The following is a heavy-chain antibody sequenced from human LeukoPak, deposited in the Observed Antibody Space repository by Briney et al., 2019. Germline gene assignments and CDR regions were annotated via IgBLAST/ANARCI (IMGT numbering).Heavy chain of an antibody. D-gene: IGHD3-22*01. CDR1: GASINNNF. CDR3: ARHRDYYDT. J-gene: IGHJ4*01. V-gene: IGHV4-59*08. CDR2: IYSSRSA. Sequence: SETLSVTCTVSGASINNNFWTWIRQPPGKGLEWIGYIYSSRSANYNPSLKSRVIISGDTSKNQISLNLTSVTAADTAVYFCARHRDYYDTWGHGTLVTVSS.